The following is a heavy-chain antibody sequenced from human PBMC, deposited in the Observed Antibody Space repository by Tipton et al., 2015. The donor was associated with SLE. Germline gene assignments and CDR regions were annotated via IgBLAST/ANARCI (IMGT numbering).Heavy chain of an antibody. CDR3: ARRHYSGPFDS. CDR1: GGSISSSSYY. J-gene: IGHJ4*02. D-gene: IGHD5-12*01. CDR2: IYYSGST. Sequence: LRLSCTVSGGSISSSSYYWDWIRQPPGKGLEWIGNIYYSGSTYYSPSLKSRVTISIDTSKNQFSLKLNSVTAADTAVYYCARRHYSGPFDSWGQGTLVTVSS. V-gene: IGHV4-39*07.